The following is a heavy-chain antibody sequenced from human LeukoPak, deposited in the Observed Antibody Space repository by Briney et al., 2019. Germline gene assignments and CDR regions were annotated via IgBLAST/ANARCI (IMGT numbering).Heavy chain of an antibody. Sequence: ASVKVSCKASGYTFTSYGISWVRQAPGQGLEWMGWISAYNGNTKYAQRLQGRVTMTTDTSTTTAYVELRSLRSDDTAVYYCARDLLQYFDWLTMAGYWGQGTLVSVS. J-gene: IGHJ4*02. D-gene: IGHD3-9*01. CDR2: ISAYNGNT. CDR1: GYTFTSYG. CDR3: ARDLLQYFDWLTMAGY. V-gene: IGHV1-18*01.